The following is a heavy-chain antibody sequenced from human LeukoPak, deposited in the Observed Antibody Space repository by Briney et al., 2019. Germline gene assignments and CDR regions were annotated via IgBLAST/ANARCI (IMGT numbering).Heavy chain of an antibody. Sequence: GGSLRLSCAASGFTFSSYSMNWVRQAPGKGLEWVSYISSSSSTIYYTDSVKGRFTISRDNAKNSLYLQMNSLRAEDTAVYYCARVLHKRNYDSSVYYGYWGQGSLVTVSS. J-gene: IGHJ4*02. D-gene: IGHD3-22*01. CDR1: GFTFSSYS. V-gene: IGHV3-48*01. CDR3: ARVLHKRNYDSSVYYGY. CDR2: ISSSSSTI.